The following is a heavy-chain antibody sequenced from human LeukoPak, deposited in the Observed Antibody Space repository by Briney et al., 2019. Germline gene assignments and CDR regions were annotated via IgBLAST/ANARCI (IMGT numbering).Heavy chain of an antibody. D-gene: IGHD4-23*01. J-gene: IGHJ4*02. CDR2: ISSGSTK. V-gene: IGHV3-48*02. Sequence: PGGSLRLSCAASGFTFSSYNMNWVRQAPGKGLEWVSYISSGSTKYYADSVKGRFTISRDNAKNSLYLQMNSLSDEDTAVYYCARDYGGNHGVDYWGQGTLVTVSS. CDR1: GFTFSSYN. CDR3: ARDYGGNHGVDY.